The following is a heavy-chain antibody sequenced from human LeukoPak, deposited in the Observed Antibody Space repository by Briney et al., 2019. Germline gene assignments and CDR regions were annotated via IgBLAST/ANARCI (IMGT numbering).Heavy chain of an antibody. CDR2: IYYSGST. Sequence: SETLSLTCAVSGGSISSGGYSWSWIRQPPGKGLEWIGYIYYSGSTYYNPSLKSRVTISVDTSKNQFSLKLSSVTAADTAVYYCARDLATTWKGNGYYYYYYMDVWGKGTTVTVSS. D-gene: IGHD4-17*01. V-gene: IGHV4-30-4*07. J-gene: IGHJ6*03. CDR3: ARDLATTWKGNGYYYYYYMDV. CDR1: GGSISSGGYS.